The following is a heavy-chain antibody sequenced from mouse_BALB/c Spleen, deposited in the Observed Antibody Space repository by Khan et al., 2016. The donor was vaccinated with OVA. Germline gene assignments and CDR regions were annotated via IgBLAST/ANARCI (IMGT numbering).Heavy chain of an antibody. J-gene: IGHJ4*01. CDR2: ISPGSGSD. Sequence: QVQLQQSGDDLVKPGASVRLSCKASGYTFTSYWVHWIKQRPGQGLEWIGQISPGSGSDYYNEMFKGRATMTVDTSSTTAYIQLSSLSSEDSAVYSCARANYYGRSLYAMDYWGQGTSVTVSS. D-gene: IGHD1-1*01. CDR1: GYTFTSYW. V-gene: IGHV1S132*01. CDR3: ARANYYGRSLYAMDY.